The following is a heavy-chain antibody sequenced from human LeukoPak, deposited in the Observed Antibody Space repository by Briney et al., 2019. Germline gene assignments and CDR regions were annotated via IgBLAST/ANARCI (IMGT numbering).Heavy chain of an antibody. CDR3: ARRNYDFWSGYSMMGRRGTSDKYWFDP. CDR1: GGSISSSSYY. V-gene: IGHV4-39*01. CDR2: IYYSGST. Sequence: PSETLSLTCTVSGGSISSSSYYWGWLRQPPGKGLEWIGSIYYSGSTYYNPSLKSQVTISVDTSKNQFSLKLSSVTAADTAVYYCARRNYDFWSGYSMMGRRGTSDKYWFDPWGQGTLVTVSS. D-gene: IGHD3-3*01. J-gene: IGHJ5*02.